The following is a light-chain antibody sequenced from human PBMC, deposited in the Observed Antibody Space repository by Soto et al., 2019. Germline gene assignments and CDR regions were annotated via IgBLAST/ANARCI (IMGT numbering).Light chain of an antibody. Sequence: EIMMTHSPATLSVSPGERATLSCRASQSVSNNVAWYQQKPGQAPRLLIYYASTRATGIPARFSGSGAGTEFTLTLSSLQYEDFALYYCQQYNNWPPITFGQGTRLEIK. J-gene: IGKJ5*01. CDR1: QSVSNN. V-gene: IGKV3-15*01. CDR3: QQYNNWPPIT. CDR2: YAS.